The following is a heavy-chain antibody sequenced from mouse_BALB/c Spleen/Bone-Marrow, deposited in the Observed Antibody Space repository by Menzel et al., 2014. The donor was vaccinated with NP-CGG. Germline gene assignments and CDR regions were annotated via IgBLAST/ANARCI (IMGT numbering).Heavy chain of an antibody. CDR2: IDPANGNT. V-gene: IGHV14-3*02. CDR1: GFNIKDTY. D-gene: IGHD1-1*01. Sequence: VQLQQSGAELVKPGASVKLSCTASGFNIKDTYMHWVKQRPEQGLEWIGRIDPANGNTKYDPKFQGKATITADTSSNTASPQLSSLTSEDTAVYYCARGGSSYGWYFDVWGAGTTVTVSS. J-gene: IGHJ1*01. CDR3: ARGGSSYGWYFDV.